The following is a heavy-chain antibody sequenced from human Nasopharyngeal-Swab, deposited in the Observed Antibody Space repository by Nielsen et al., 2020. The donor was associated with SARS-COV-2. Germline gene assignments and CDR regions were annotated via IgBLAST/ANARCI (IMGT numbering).Heavy chain of an antibody. CDR3: ASRRQVGANHHAFDI. D-gene: IGHD1-26*01. J-gene: IGHJ3*02. V-gene: IGHV1-69*10. Sequence: SVNVSCKASGDTFSSYAISWVRQAPGQGLEWMGGIIPILGIANYAQKFQGRVTITADKSTSTAYMELSSLRSEDTAVYYCASRRQVGANHHAFDIWGQGTMVTVSS. CDR1: GDTFSSYA. CDR2: IIPILGIA.